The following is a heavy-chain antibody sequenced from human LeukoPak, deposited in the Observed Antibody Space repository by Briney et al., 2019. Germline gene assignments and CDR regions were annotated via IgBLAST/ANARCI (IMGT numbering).Heavy chain of an antibody. D-gene: IGHD6-19*01. CDR1: GFTVSNNY. CDR2: IYSGGST. V-gene: IGHV3-66*01. CDR3: ARDLAVAGGGF. J-gene: IGHJ4*02. Sequence: GGSLRLSCAASGFTVSNNYMSWVRQAPGKGLEWVSVIYSGGSTYYADSVKGRFTISRDNSENTLYLQMNSLRAEDTAVYYCARDLAVAGGGFWGQGTLVTVSS.